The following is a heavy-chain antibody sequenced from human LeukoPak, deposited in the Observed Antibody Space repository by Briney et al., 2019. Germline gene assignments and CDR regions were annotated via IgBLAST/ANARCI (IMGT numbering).Heavy chain of an antibody. CDR2: IIPIFGTA. CDR1: GGTFSSYA. Sequence: ASVKVSCKASGGTFSSYAISLVRQAPGRGLEWMGGIIPIFGTANYAQKFQGRVTITADESTSTAYMELSSLRSEDTAVYYCARAPAAHRDSMDVWGKGTTFSVSS. CDR3: ARAPAAHRDSMDV. D-gene: IGHD6-13*01. J-gene: IGHJ6*03. V-gene: IGHV1-69*13.